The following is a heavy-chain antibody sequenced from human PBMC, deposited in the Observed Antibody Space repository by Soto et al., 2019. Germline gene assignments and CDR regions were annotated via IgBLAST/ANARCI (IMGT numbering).Heavy chain of an antibody. CDR2: ISSSSSTI. Sequence: EVQLVESGGGLVQPGGSLRLSCEASGFTSSSYSMNWVRQAPGKGLQWVSYISSSSSTIYYADSVKGRFTISRDNAKNSMYLQMKSLRAEDTAVYYCARHPERIAQIGWFDPWGQGQRVTVSS. D-gene: IGHD6-13*01. J-gene: IGHJ5*02. V-gene: IGHV3-48*01. CDR3: ARHPERIAQIGWFDP. CDR1: GFTSSSYS.